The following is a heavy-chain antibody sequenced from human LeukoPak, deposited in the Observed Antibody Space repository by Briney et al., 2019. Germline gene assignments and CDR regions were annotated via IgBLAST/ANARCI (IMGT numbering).Heavy chain of an antibody. CDR3: ARILFFRSKYYMDV. V-gene: IGHV5-51*01. CDR2: IYPGDSDT. CDR1: GYSFASSW. D-gene: IGHD1-26*01. J-gene: IGHJ6*03. Sequence: GESLKISCKGSGYSFASSWIGWVRQMPGKGLEWMGTIYPGDSDTRYSPSFQGQVTISADKSISTAYLKWSSLEASDTAMYYCARILFFRSKYYMDVWGKGTTVTVSS.